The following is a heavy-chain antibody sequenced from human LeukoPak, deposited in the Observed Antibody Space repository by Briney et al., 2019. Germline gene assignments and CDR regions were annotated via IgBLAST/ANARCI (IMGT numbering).Heavy chain of an antibody. D-gene: IGHD2-2*01. V-gene: IGHV1-69*13. CDR1: GGTFSSYA. CDR3: ARGGVVPAVRGYFDY. J-gene: IGHJ4*02. CDR2: IIPIFGTA. Sequence: SVKVSCKASGGTFSSYAISWVRRAPGQGLEWMGGIIPIFGTANYAQKFQGRVTITADESTSTAYMELSSLRSEDTAAYYCARGGVVPAVRGYFDYWGQGTLVTVSS.